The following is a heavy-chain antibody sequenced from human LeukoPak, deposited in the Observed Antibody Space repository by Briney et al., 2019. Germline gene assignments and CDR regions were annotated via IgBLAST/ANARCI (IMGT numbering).Heavy chain of an antibody. CDR1: GFTFSSYA. CDR3: ARDYSNDNWFDP. CDR2: ISYDGSNK. Sequence: GGSLRLSCAASGFTFSSYAMHWVRQAPGKGLEWVAVISYDGSNKYYADSVKGRFTISRDNSKNTLYLQMNSLRAEDTAVYYCARDYSNDNWFDPWGQGTLVTVSS. V-gene: IGHV3-30-3*01. D-gene: IGHD4-11*01. J-gene: IGHJ5*02.